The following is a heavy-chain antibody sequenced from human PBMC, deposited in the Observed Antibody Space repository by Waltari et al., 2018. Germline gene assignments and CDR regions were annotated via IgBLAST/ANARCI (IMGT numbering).Heavy chain of an antibody. V-gene: IGHV1-2*06. D-gene: IGHD6-25*01. Sequence: QVQLVQSGAEVRKPGASVKVSCKASGYTFTGYYMHWVRQAPGQGLEWMGRINPNSGGTNYAQKFQGRGTMTRDTSISTAYMELSRLRSDDTAVYYCARDEGIAAYYFDYWGQGTLVTVSS. CDR2: INPNSGGT. CDR1: GYTFTGYY. J-gene: IGHJ4*02. CDR3: ARDEGIAAYYFDY.